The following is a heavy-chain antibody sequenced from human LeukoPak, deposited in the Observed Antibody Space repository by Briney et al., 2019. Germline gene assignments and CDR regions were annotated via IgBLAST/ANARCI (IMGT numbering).Heavy chain of an antibody. D-gene: IGHD5-18*01. CDR1: GGSFSGYY. Sequence: SETLSLTCAVYGGSFSGYYWSWIRQPPGKGLEWIGEINHSGSTNYNPSLKSRVTISVDTSKNQFSLKLSSVTAADTAVYYCARRSRIQLWLSMDVWGQGTTVTVSS. V-gene: IGHV4-34*01. CDR3: ARRSRIQLWLSMDV. CDR2: INHSGST. J-gene: IGHJ6*02.